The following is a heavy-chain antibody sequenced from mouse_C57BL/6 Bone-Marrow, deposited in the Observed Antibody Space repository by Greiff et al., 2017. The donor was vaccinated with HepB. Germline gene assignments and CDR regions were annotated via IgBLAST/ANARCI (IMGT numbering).Heavy chain of an antibody. CDR1: GYTFTSYW. J-gene: IGHJ2*01. Sequence: VQLQQPGAELVKPGASVKLSCKASGYTFTSYWMHWVKQRPGQGLEWIGMIHPNSGSTNYNEKFKSKATLTVDKSSSTAYMQLSSLTSEDSAVYYCARSRGLLSDYFDYWGQGTTLTVSS. V-gene: IGHV1-64*01. D-gene: IGHD1-1*01. CDR3: ARSRGLLSDYFDY. CDR2: IHPNSGST.